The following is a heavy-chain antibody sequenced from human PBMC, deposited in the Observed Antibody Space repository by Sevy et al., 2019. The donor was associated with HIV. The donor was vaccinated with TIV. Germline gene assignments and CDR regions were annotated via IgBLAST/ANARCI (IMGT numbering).Heavy chain of an antibody. V-gene: IGHV3-30-3*01. J-gene: IGHJ4*02. CDR2: ISYDETNK. D-gene: IGHD6-13*01. CDR3: ARDFAAAGAYCFDY. Sequence: GGSLRLSCAASGFTFSSYARHWVRQAPGKGLEWVALISYDETNKYYADSVKGRFTISRDKSKNTLYLQMNSLRAEDTAVYYCARDFAAAGAYCFDYWGQGTLVTVSS. CDR1: GFTFSSYA.